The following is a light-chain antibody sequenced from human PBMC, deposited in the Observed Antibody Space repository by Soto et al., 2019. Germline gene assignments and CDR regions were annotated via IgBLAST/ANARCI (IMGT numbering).Light chain of an antibody. V-gene: IGKV1-5*03. J-gene: IGKJ1*01. Sequence: DIQMTQSPSTLSASVGDTVTITCRASQTIGTWLAWYQQKPAKAPKLLIYKASSLESGVPSRFSGSGSGTKFTLTIASLQPDDFATYYCQQYETFSGTFGPGTKVDIK. CDR1: QTIGTW. CDR3: QQYETFSGT. CDR2: KAS.